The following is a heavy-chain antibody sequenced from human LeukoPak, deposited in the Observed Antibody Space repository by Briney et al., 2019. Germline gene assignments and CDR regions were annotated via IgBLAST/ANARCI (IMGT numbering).Heavy chain of an antibody. J-gene: IGHJ4*02. CDR2: VGHTGTT. Sequence: SETLSFTCSVSGGSLSHFFWTWIRQSPGGGLEWIASVGHTGTTNYKSSLKSRLTISKDTSKNQVSLRLTSVTVADTAMYYCARVSKSYFDSGNYPKVNHYFDYWGQGILVTVSS. CDR1: GGSLSHFF. V-gene: IGHV4-59*01. CDR3: ARVSKSYFDSGNYPKVNHYFDY. D-gene: IGHD3-10*01.